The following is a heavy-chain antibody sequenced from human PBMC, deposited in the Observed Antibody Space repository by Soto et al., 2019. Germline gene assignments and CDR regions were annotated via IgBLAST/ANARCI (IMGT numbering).Heavy chain of an antibody. CDR2: INPSGIST. CDR1: GYSFTNYY. CDR3: AMSDNVVVAASSPVYFDY. V-gene: IGHV1-46*01. J-gene: IGHJ4*02. Sequence: QVQLVQSGAEVKKPGASVKDSCKTSGYSFTNYYLHWVRQAPGQGLEWMGLINPSGISTSYGEKFKGRVTMTRNTSTSTVYMDLSSLRSEDTAVYYCAMSDNVVVAASSPVYFDYWGQGTLDTVAS. D-gene: IGHD2-2*01.